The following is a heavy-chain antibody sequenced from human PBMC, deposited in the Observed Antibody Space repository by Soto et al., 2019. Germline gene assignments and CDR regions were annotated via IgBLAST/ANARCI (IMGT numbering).Heavy chain of an antibody. CDR3: ARDLIPYY. Sequence: GASVKVSCKASGYTFTSYYMHWVRQAPGQGLEWMGIINPSTGTTTYAQKFQGRVTMTRDTSTSTVSMELSSLRSADTAMYYCARDLIPYYWGQGTLVTVSS. J-gene: IGHJ4*02. CDR2: INPSTGTT. D-gene: IGHD3-16*01. CDR1: GYTFTSYY. V-gene: IGHV1-46*03.